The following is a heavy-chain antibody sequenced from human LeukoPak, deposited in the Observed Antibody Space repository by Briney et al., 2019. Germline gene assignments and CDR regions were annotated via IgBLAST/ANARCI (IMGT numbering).Heavy chain of an antibody. V-gene: IGHV1-69*04. CDR1: GGTFSSYA. D-gene: IGHD2-2*01. Sequence: SVKASCKVSGGTFSSYAISWVRQVPGHWHEWLGRFIPIFGIANYAQKFQGRVTITADKPTSTAYMELSSLSSEGTSVYSCARVVVPAASLGPRREVSDYYYYYYKDVWGKGTTVTVSS. CDR2: FIPIFGIA. J-gene: IGHJ6*03. CDR3: ARVVVPAASLGPRREVSDYYYYYYKDV.